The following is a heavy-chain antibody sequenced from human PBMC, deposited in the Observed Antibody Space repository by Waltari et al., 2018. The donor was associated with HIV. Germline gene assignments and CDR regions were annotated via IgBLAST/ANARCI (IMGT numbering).Heavy chain of an antibody. V-gene: IGHV1-8*01. Sequence: QAQPVQSGADLKHPGTSLRVSCTATLPTSNTLDVNWVRQAAGQGLEWMGWLNPNSGRTGYARKFQGRVTMTMNTYTKTAYMDLRDLRFEDTAVYYCTTSRPGAMFGDLWGQGSLITVS. CDR3: TTSRPGAMFGDL. CDR2: LNPNSGRT. J-gene: IGHJ4*02. CDR1: LPTSNTLD. D-gene: IGHD3-3*01.